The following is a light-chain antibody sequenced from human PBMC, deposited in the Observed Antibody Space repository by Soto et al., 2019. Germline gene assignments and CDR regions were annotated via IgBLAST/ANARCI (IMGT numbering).Light chain of an antibody. CDR3: QQTHSLPLS. CDR2: ATY. V-gene: IGKV1-12*01. CDR1: QGVGGW. Sequence: IEMTQSPPYVPASVGHRVSMTCRASQGVGGWLAWYQQKPGKVPKLLIYATYSLHSGVPSRFSGSGSGTDFTLSISSLQPEDFATYYCQQTHSLPLSFGPGTKVDI. J-gene: IGKJ3*01.